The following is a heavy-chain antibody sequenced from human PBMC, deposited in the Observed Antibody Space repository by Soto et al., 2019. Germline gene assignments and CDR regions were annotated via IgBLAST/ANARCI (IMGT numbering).Heavy chain of an antibody. CDR2: INHSGST. Sequence: SETLSLTCAVYGGSFSGYYWSWIRQPPGKGLEWMGEINHSGSTNYNPSLKSRVTISVDTSKNQFSLKLSSVTAADTAVYYCARGMVALRVVVATYYYYGMDVWGQGTTVTVSS. CDR3: ARGMVALRVVVATYYYYGMDV. J-gene: IGHJ6*02. CDR1: GGSFSGYY. D-gene: IGHD2-15*01. V-gene: IGHV4-34*01.